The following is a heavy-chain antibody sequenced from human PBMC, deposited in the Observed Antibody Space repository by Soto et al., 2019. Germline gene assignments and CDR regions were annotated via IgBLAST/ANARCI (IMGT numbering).Heavy chain of an antibody. Sequence: GGSLRLSCAASGFTFSDYYMSWIRQAPGKGLEWVSYISSSSSYTNYADSVKGRFTISRDNAKNSLFLQMNSLRAEDTAVYYCARDQVPQTYDDFWSGYSRNQNYYYYGMDVWGQGTSVTVSS. CDR2: ISSSSSYT. D-gene: IGHD3-3*01. CDR1: GFTFSDYY. CDR3: ARDQVPQTYDDFWSGYSRNQNYYYYGMDV. V-gene: IGHV3-11*06. J-gene: IGHJ6*02.